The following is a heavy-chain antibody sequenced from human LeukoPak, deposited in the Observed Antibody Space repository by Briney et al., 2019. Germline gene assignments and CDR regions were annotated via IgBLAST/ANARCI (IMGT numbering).Heavy chain of an antibody. CDR2: INPNSGGT. Sequence: GASVKVSCKASGYTFTGYYMHWVRQAPGQGLEWMGWINPNSGGTNYAQKFQGRVTMTRDTSISTAYMELSRLRSDDTAVYYCARDPYYGSGSSDYWGQGTLATVSS. CDR3: ARDPYYGSGSSDY. D-gene: IGHD3-10*01. V-gene: IGHV1-2*02. J-gene: IGHJ4*02. CDR1: GYTFTGYY.